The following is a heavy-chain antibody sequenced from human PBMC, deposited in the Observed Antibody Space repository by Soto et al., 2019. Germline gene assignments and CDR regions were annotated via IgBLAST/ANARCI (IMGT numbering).Heavy chain of an antibody. D-gene: IGHD6-19*01. CDR3: ATDLWGSSGPQPTSRAYYYYGMDV. V-gene: IGHV1-24*01. CDR2: FDPEDGET. CDR1: GYTLTELS. Sequence: GASAKVSCKVSGYTLTELSMHWVRQAPGKGLEWMGGFDPEDGETIYAQKFQGRVTMTEDTSTDTAYMELSSLRSEDTAVYYCATDLWGSSGPQPTSRAYYYYGMDVWGQGTTVTVSS. J-gene: IGHJ6*02.